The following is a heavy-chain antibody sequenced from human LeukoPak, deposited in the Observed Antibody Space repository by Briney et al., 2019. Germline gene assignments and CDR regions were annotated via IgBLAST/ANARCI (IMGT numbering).Heavy chain of an antibody. D-gene: IGHD2-2*01. J-gene: IGHJ6*02. Sequence: GRSLRLSCAASGFTFSSYGTHWVRQAPGKGLEWVAVIWYDGGNKYYADSVKGRFTISRDNSKNTLYLQMNSLRAEDTAVYYCARDHDVPAAARGYYYYGMDVWGQGTTVTVSS. CDR1: GFTFSSYG. V-gene: IGHV3-33*01. CDR2: IWYDGGNK. CDR3: ARDHDVPAAARGYYYYGMDV.